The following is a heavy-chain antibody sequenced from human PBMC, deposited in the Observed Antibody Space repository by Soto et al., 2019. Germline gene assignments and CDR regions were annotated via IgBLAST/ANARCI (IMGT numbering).Heavy chain of an antibody. D-gene: IGHD3-10*01. CDR3: ARDRRLITMVRGVSLWFDP. Sequence: SETLSLTCAVYGGSFSGYYWSWIRQPPGKGLEWIGEINHSGSTDYNPSLKSRVTISVDTSKNQFSLKLSSVTAADTAVYYCARDRRLITMVRGVSLWFDPWGQGTLVT. CDR1: GGSFSGYY. J-gene: IGHJ5*02. CDR2: INHSGST. V-gene: IGHV4-34*01.